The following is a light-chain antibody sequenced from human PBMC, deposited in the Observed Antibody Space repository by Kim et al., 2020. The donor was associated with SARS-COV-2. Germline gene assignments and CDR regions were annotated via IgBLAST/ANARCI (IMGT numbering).Light chain of an antibody. Sequence: PGQKVTISCSGSSCNSGNNDGSWHQQLPGTAPKLLNDDNNKRPSGIPDRFSGSKSGTSATLGITGLQTGDEADYYCGTWDSSLSAVFGGGTKLTVL. V-gene: IGLV1-51*01. CDR2: DNN. CDR1: SCNSGNND. CDR3: GTWDSSLSAV. J-gene: IGLJ3*02.